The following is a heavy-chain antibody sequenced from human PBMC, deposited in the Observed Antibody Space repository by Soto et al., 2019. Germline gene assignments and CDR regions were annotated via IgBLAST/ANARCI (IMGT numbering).Heavy chain of an antibody. CDR2: IVPIFGTT. CDR3: ARPDEGSYSSNHHYYYALDV. Sequence: QVQLLQSGAEVKKPGSSVKVSCTVSGGIFRRYAISWVRQAPGQGLEWLGGIVPIFGTTNYAHKFQGRVTIPADESTSTAYMALSSLRSDDTAVYYCARPDEGSYSSNHHYYYALDVWGQGTTVTVSS. V-gene: IGHV1-69*01. D-gene: IGHD3-16*01. J-gene: IGHJ6*02. CDR1: GGIFRRYA.